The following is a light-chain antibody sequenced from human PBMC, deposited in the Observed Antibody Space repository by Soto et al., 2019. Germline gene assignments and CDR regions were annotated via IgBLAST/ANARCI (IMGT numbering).Light chain of an antibody. V-gene: IGLV3-21*02. J-gene: IGLJ1*01. CDR1: NIGSKT. CDR3: QVWDVSTVHYV. Sequence: SYELTQPPSMSVAPGQTARITCGGNNIGSKTVHWYQQKAGQAPVLVVYDDSDRPSGIPERFSGYHSGNTATLTISRVEAVDEADYYCQVWDVSTVHYVFGTGTKVTVL. CDR2: DDS.